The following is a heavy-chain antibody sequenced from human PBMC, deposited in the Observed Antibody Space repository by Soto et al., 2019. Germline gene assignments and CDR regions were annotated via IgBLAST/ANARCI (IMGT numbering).Heavy chain of an antibody. J-gene: IGHJ3*01. CDR2: IAYDGSNK. D-gene: IGHD3-10*01. Sequence: QVQLVESGGGVVQPGRSLRLSCAASGFTFSTYGMHWVRQAPGKGLEWVALIAYDGSNKYYADSVKGRFTISIDNSKNTLYLQMNSLRAEDTAVYYCAKGAYDYGTTSLAFDFWGQGTMVTVSS. V-gene: IGHV3-30*18. CDR1: GFTFSTYG. CDR3: AKGAYDYGTTSLAFDF.